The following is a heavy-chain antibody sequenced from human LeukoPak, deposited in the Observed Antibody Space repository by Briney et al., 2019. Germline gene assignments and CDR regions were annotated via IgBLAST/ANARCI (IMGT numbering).Heavy chain of an antibody. CDR3: ARRWLGDPYGMDV. CDR1: GFIFNNFA. D-gene: IGHD3-10*01. V-gene: IGHV3-23*01. J-gene: IGHJ6*02. CDR2: IGGVSESF. Sequence: GGSLRLSCAASGFIFNNFAMTWVRQAPGKGLEWVSIIGGVSESFYYADSVKGQFTVSRDNSKDTLYLQINNLRDEDTAVYYCARRWLGDPYGMDVWGQGTTVSVSS.